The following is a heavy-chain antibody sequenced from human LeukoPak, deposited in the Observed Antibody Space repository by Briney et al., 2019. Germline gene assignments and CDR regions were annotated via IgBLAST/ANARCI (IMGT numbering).Heavy chain of an antibody. CDR2: FYYSGST. J-gene: IGHJ6*02. CDR3: ARRWGSGSYYSNFYGMDV. CDR1: GGSISSYY. D-gene: IGHD3-10*01. V-gene: IGHV4-59*08. Sequence: PSETLSLTCTVSGGSISSYYWSWIRQPPGKGLEWIGYFYYSGSTNYNPSLKSRVTIVVDTSKNQFSLMLRSVTAADTAVYYCARRWGSGSYYSNFYGMDVWGQGTTVTVSS.